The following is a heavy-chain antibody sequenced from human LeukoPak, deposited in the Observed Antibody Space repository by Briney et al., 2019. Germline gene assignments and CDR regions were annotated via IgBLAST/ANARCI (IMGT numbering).Heavy chain of an antibody. Sequence: GGSLRLSCAASGFTFSTYGMSWVRQAPGKGLGWVSAISGSGGSTYYADSVKGRFTISRDNSKNTLYLQMNSLRAEDTAVYYCANNFGDSRYYFDYWGQGTLVTVSS. CDR2: ISGSGGST. CDR1: GFTFSTYG. V-gene: IGHV3-23*01. CDR3: ANNFGDSRYYFDY. D-gene: IGHD4-17*01. J-gene: IGHJ4*02.